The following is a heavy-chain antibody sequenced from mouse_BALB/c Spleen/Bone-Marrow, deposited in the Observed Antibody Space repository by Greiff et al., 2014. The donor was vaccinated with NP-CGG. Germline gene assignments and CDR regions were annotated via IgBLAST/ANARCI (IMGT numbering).Heavy chain of an antibody. CDR3: ARVRNWADY. Sequence: VKLMESGAELVGPGSSVKISCKASGYAFSSYWMNWVKQRPGQGLEWIGQIYPGDGDTNYNGKFKGKATLTADKSSSTAYMQLSSLTSEDSAVYFCARVRNWADYWGQGTTLTVSS. CDR2: IYPGDGDT. D-gene: IGHD4-1*01. J-gene: IGHJ2*01. V-gene: IGHV1-80*01. CDR1: GYAFSSYW.